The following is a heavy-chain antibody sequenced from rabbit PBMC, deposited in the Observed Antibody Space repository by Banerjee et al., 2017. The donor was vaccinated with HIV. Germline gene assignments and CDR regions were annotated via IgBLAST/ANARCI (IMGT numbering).Heavy chain of an antibody. CDR1: GFSFTSGHY. D-gene: IGHD8-1*01. V-gene: IGHV1S40*01. CDR2: IYAGSGST. Sequence: QSLEESGGGLVKPGASLTLTRTASGFSFTSGHYLYWVRQAPGKGLEWIACIYAGSGSTYYASWAKGRFTISKTSSTTVTLQMTSLTAADTATYFCARGLGGAAGNGYGLWGPGTLVTVS. J-gene: IGHJ4*01. CDR3: ARGLGGAAGNGYGL.